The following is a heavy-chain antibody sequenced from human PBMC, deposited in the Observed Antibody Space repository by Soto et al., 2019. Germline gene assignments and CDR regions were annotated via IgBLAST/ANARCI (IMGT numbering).Heavy chain of an antibody. V-gene: IGHV4-34*01. D-gene: IGHD2-21*02. Sequence: QVQLQQWGAGLLKPSETLSLTCAVYGGSFSGYYWSWIRQPPGKGLEWIGEINHSGSTNYHPSLKSRVTISVDTSKNQFSLKLSSVTAADTAVYCCARVGPFVVVTDYYYYGMDVWGQGTTVTVSS. CDR1: GGSFSGYY. J-gene: IGHJ6*02. CDR2: INHSGST. CDR3: ARVGPFVVVTDYYYYGMDV.